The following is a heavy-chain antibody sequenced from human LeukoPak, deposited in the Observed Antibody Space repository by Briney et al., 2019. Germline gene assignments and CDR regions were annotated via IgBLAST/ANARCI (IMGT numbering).Heavy chain of an antibody. CDR3: ARRTPGDPDD. V-gene: IGHV4-34*01. CDR1: GGSFTEYH. J-gene: IGHJ4*02. D-gene: IGHD4-17*01. Sequence: SETLSLTCAVYGGSFTEYHWSWIRQPPGKSLEWIGEINYTGRTHYNPSLTSRVTISIDMSERQFSLRLTSVTAADTAVYYCARRTPGDPDDWGQGTLVTVSS. CDR2: INYTGRT.